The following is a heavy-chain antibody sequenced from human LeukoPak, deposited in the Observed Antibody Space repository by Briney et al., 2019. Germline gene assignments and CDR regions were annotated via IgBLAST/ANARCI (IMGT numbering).Heavy chain of an antibody. J-gene: IGHJ4*02. CDR1: GFTFGSYA. D-gene: IGHD3-22*01. Sequence: GGSLRLSCAASGFTFGSYAMSWVRRAPGKGVEWVSGIRTGGCSSYYADSVNGRFTISRDNPRNTLYMEMNSLRAEDTALCYCAIMHPYYDGSGYWVQWGQGTLVTVSS. V-gene: IGHV3-23*01. CDR2: IRTGGCSS. CDR3: AIMHPYYDGSGYWVQ.